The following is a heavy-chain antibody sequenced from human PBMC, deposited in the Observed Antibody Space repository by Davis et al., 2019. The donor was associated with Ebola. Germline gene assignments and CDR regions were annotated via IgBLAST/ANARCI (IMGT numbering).Heavy chain of an antibody. CDR1: GFTFSSYA. Sequence: GSLRLSCAASGFTFSSYAMSWVRQAPGKGLEWVSAISGSGGSTYYADSVKGRFTISRDNSKNTLYLQMNSLRAEDTAVYYCAKDIYFWYSSGWYYFDYWGQGTLVTVSS. CDR3: AKDIYFWYSSGWYYFDY. J-gene: IGHJ4*02. V-gene: IGHV3-23*01. CDR2: ISGSGGST. D-gene: IGHD6-19*01.